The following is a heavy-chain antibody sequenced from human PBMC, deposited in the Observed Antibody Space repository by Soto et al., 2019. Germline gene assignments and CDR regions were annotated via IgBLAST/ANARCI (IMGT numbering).Heavy chain of an antibody. CDR1: GFTFSSYG. J-gene: IGHJ6*02. CDR2: ISHDGSNK. Sequence: QVQLVXSGGGVVQPGRSLXLSCATSGFTFSSYGMHWVRQAPGKGLEWVAVISHDGSNKDYADSVKGRFTXSRDXSKXXXXXXXXXXXXXXXXXXXXXXDLWGXGXXSYXYYYXXDVWGQGATVTVSS. V-gene: IGHV3-30*03. D-gene: IGHD1-26*01. CDR3: XXDLWGXGXXSYXYYYXXDV.